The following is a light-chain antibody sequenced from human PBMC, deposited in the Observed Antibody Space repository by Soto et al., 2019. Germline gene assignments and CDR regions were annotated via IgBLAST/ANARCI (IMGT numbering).Light chain of an antibody. V-gene: IGKV3-15*01. CDR1: QSVSSN. Sequence: EIVMTQSPATLSVSPGERATLSCRASQSVSSNLAWYQQKPGQAPRLLIYGASTRATGIPARFSGSGSGTEFTLTISNLQSEDFAVYYCQQYNNWPETFGQATKVEIK. J-gene: IGKJ1*01. CDR3: QQYNNWPET. CDR2: GAS.